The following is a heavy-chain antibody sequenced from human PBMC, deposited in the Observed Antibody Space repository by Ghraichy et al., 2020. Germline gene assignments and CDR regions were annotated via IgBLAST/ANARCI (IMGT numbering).Heavy chain of an antibody. CDR3: VKGGWGTVLDF. CDR2: ISGSGDDT. D-gene: IGHD7-27*01. Sequence: GGSLRLSCAASGFTFSSYAMNWVRQAPGKGLEWVSTISGSGDDTYYADSVKGRFTISRDNSKDTLYLQMNSLRAEDTAVHFCVKGGWGTVLDFWGQGTLGTVSP. J-gene: IGHJ4*02. V-gene: IGHV3-23*01. CDR1: GFTFSSYA.